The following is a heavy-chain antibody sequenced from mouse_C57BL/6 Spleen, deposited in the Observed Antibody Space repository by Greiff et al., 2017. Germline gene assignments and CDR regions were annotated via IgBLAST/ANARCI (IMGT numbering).Heavy chain of an antibody. CDR3: ASGGLRDKAMDY. D-gene: IGHD2-2*01. J-gene: IGHJ4*01. CDR1: GFSLTSYG. CDR2: IWRGGST. V-gene: IGHV2-5*01. Sequence: VQRVESGPGLVQPSQSLSITCTVSGFSLTSYGVHWVRQSPGKGLEWLGVIWRGGSTDYNAAFMSRLSITKDNSKSQVFFKMNSLQADDTAIYCCASGGLRDKAMDYWGQGTSVTVSS.